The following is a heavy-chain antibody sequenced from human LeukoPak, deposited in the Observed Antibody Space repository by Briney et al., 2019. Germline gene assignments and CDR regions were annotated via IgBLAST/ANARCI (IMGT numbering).Heavy chain of an antibody. CDR3: ARAKKRSGRSRSFYLDV. D-gene: IGHD1-26*01. V-gene: IGHV4-61*09. J-gene: IGHJ6*03. Sequence: SETLSLTCTVSDDPINSGVYYWNWIRQPAGKGLEWIGHIYTSGTTTNSNPSLKSRAAISLDTPKNHFSLKLSSVTAADTAVYYCARAKKRSGRSRSFYLDVWGKGTTVTVSS. CDR1: DDPINSGVYY. CDR2: IYTSGTTT.